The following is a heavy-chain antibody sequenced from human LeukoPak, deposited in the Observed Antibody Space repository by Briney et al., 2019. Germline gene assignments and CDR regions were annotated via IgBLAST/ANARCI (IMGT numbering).Heavy chain of an antibody. J-gene: IGHJ3*02. V-gene: IGHV3-53*01. CDR2: IYRSGST. CDR1: GFTVSSNY. D-gene: IGHD2-15*01. Sequence: PGGSLRLYFAASGFTVSSNYMSWVRQAPGKGLEWASVIYRSGSTYYADSVKGRFTISRDNSKNTLYLQMNSLRAEDTAVYYCARELLMSAFDIWGQGTMVTVSS. CDR3: ARELLMSAFDI.